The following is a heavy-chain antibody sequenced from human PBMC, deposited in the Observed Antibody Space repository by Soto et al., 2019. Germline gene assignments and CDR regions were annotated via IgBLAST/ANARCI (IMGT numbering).Heavy chain of an antibody. CDR3: ARHGKSASGIPIDY. J-gene: IGHJ4*02. D-gene: IGHD5-18*01. CDR1: GFTFSSYG. CDR2: IWYDGSDK. V-gene: IGHV3-33*01. Sequence: PGGSLRLSCAASGFTFSSYGIHWVRQAPGKGLEWVAVIWYDGSDKYYGDSVKGRFTISRDNSKNTLYLQMNSLRAEDTAVYYCARHGKSASGIPIDYWGQGTLVTVSS.